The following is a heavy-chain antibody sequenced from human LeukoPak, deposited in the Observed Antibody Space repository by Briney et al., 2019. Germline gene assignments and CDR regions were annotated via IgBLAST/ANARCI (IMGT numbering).Heavy chain of an antibody. CDR2: ISYDGSNK. V-gene: IGHV3-30*04. Sequence: GRSLRLSCAASGFTSSSYAMHWVRQAPGKGLEWVAVISYDGSNKYYADSVKGRFTISRDNSKNTLYLQMNSLRAEDTAVYYCSGGLWFGFDYWGQGTLVTVSS. CDR1: GFTSSSYA. D-gene: IGHD3-10*01. CDR3: SGGLWFGFDY. J-gene: IGHJ4*02.